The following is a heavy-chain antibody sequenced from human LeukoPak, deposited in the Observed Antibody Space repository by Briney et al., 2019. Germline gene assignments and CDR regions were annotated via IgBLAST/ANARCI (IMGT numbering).Heavy chain of an antibody. J-gene: IGHJ4*02. Sequence: PGGSLRLSCAASGFTFSSYGMPCVRQAPGKGQEWVAFIRYDGSNKYYADSVKGRFTISRDNSKNTLYLQMNSLRAEDTAVYYCAKADSSSWYEVTGSFDYWGQGTLVTVSS. V-gene: IGHV3-30*02. CDR2: IRYDGSNK. D-gene: IGHD6-13*01. CDR3: AKADSSSWYEVTGSFDY. CDR1: GFTFSSYG.